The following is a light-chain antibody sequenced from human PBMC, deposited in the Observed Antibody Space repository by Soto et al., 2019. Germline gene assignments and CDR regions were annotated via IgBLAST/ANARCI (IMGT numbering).Light chain of an antibody. CDR3: QQYDT. CDR2: SAS. CDR1: QSVSSSD. V-gene: IGKV3-20*01. Sequence: IVLTQSPGTLSLSPGERATLSCRASQSVSSSDLAWYQQKPGQAPRLLIYSASSRATGIPDRFSGSGSGTDFHLTISRLEPEDFAVYYCQQYDTFGQGTKLEIK. J-gene: IGKJ2*01.